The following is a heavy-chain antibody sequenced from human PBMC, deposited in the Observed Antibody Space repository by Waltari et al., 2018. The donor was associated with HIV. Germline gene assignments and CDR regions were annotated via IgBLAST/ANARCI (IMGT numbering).Heavy chain of an antibody. CDR3: AKDRLRYCRGGSCYTHFDS. V-gene: IGHV3-9*01. CDR1: GFSFDDYA. CDR2: ISWNSGSI. Sequence: EVQLVESGGGLVQPGRSLRLSCAASGFSFDDYAMHWVRQAPGKGLELVSGISWNSGSIGYADSVKGRFTISRDNAKNSLYLQMNSLRAEDTALYYCAKDRLRYCRGGSCYTHFDSWGQGTLVTVSS. D-gene: IGHD2-15*01. J-gene: IGHJ4*02.